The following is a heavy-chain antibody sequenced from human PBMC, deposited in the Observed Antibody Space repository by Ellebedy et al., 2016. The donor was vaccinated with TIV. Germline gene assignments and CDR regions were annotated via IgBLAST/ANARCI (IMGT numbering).Heavy chain of an antibody. D-gene: IGHD4-17*01. J-gene: IGHJ3*02. CDR3: AFYGDYDAFDI. CDR1: GGSISSSSYY. V-gene: IGHV4-39*07. CDR2: IYYSGST. Sequence: MPSETLSLTCTVSGGSISSSSYYWGWIRQPPGKGLEWIGSIYYSGSTNYNPSLKSRVTISVDTSKNQFSLKLSSVTAADTAVYYCAFYGDYDAFDIWGQGTMVTVSS.